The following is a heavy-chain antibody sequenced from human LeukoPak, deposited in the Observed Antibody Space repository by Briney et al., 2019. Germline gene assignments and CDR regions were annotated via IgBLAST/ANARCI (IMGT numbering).Heavy chain of an antibody. CDR2: IKEDGSEK. V-gene: IGHV3-7*03. D-gene: IGHD3-22*01. CDR3: AKDRMIVVVTTGAFDY. CDR1: GFTFSRYW. J-gene: IGHJ4*02. Sequence: GGSLRLSCAASGFTFSRYWMSWVRQAPGKGLEWVANIKEDGSEKHYVDSVKGRFSISRDNAKNSVYLQMNSLRAEDTAVYYCAKDRMIVVVTTGAFDYWGQGTLVTVSS.